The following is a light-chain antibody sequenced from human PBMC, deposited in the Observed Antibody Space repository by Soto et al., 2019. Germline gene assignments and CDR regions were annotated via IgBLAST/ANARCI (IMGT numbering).Light chain of an antibody. CDR3: SSYTSSSTYV. Sequence: QSVLTQPASVSGSPGQSIAISCIGSSSDVGGYNYVSWHQQHPCKAPKVVIYDVSNLPSGVSYRFSGSKSGNTASLTISGLQAEDEADYYCSSYTSSSTYVFGTGTKVTVL. CDR1: SSDVGGYNY. J-gene: IGLJ1*01. V-gene: IGLV2-14*01. CDR2: DVS.